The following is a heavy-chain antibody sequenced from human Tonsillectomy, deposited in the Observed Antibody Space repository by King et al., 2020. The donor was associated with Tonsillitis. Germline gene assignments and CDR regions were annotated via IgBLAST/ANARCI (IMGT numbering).Heavy chain of an antibody. CDR3: TRDQGFG. J-gene: IGHJ4*02. D-gene: IGHD3-16*01. Sequence: VQLVESGGGLVEPGGSLRLSCAASGVTFSNYWVHWVRQAPGKGLGCVSRLKYDVTSTTYADSVKGRFTISRDNAKSTLYLQLNSLRTDDTAVYYCTRDQGFGWGQGTLVTVSS. CDR1: GVTFSNYW. V-gene: IGHV3-74*01. CDR2: LKYDVTST.